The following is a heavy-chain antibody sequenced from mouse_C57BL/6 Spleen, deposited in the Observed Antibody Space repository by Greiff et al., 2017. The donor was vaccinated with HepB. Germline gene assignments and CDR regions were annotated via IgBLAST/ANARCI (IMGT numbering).Heavy chain of an antibody. CDR3: ARREFYWYFDV. J-gene: IGHJ1*03. V-gene: IGHV1-80*01. CDR2: IYPGDGDT. CDR1: GYAFSSYW. Sequence: QVQLKESGAELVKPGASVKISCKASGYAFSSYWMNWVKQRPGKGLEWIGQIYPGDGDTNYNGKFKGKATLTADKSSSTAYMQLSSLTSEDSAVYFCARREFYWYFDVWGTGTTVTVSS.